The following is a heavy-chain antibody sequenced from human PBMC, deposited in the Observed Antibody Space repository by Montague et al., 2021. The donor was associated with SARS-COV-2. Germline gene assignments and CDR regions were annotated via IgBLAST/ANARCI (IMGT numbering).Heavy chain of an antibody. D-gene: IGHD3-22*01. CDR3: ARGLTDISMIVVVLLGASHYFGS. Sequence: SETLSLTCAVSGVSFLSYHSSWLRSPPRKRLEFIGEIHHNGSTNYNPSLKSRVTISIDTSKRQFSLKLSSVTAADTAVYYCARGLTDISMIVVVLLGASHYFGSWGQGNLVTVSS. CDR2: IHHNGST. J-gene: IGHJ4*02. CDR1: GVSFLSYH. V-gene: IGHV4-34*01.